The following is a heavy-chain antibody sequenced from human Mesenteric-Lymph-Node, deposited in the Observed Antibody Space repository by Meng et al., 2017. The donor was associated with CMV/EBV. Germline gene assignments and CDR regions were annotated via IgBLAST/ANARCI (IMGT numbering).Heavy chain of an antibody. CDR2: ISSSGSTI. Sequence: GESLKISCAASGFTFSSYEMNWVRQAPGKGLEWVSYISSSGSTIYYADSVKGRFTISRDNAKKTLHLQINSLRAEDTAVYYCARDPSYSSGWPYYFYHSLDVWGQGTTVTVSS. CDR3: ARDPSYSSGWPYYFYHSLDV. D-gene: IGHD6-19*01. J-gene: IGHJ6*02. CDR1: GFTFSSYE. V-gene: IGHV3-48*03.